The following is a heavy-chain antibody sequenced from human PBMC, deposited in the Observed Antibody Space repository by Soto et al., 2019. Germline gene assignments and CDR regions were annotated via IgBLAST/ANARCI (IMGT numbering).Heavy chain of an antibody. Sequence: EVQVLESGGGLVQPGGSLRLSCAASGFTLRSYAMSWVRQAPGKGLEWVSAISGSGGSTYYADSVKGRFTISRDKSKNTLYLQMNSLRAEDTAVYYCATDSSSWPHYFDYWGQGTLVTVSS. CDR3: ATDSSSWPHYFDY. CDR1: GFTLRSYA. J-gene: IGHJ4*02. V-gene: IGHV3-23*01. D-gene: IGHD6-13*01. CDR2: ISGSGGST.